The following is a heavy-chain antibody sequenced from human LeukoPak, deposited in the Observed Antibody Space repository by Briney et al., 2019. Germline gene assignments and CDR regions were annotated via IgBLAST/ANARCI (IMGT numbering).Heavy chain of an antibody. Sequence: GGSLRLSCTVSRFTVSSNSMSWVRQAPGKGLEWVANIKQDGSEKYYVDSVKGRFTISRDNAKNSLYLQMNSLRAEDTAVYYCARESGSVTSEVDFDYWGQGTLVTVSS. D-gene: IGHD4-17*01. CDR1: RFTVSSNS. CDR3: ARESGSVTSEVDFDY. V-gene: IGHV3-7*01. CDR2: IKQDGSEK. J-gene: IGHJ4*02.